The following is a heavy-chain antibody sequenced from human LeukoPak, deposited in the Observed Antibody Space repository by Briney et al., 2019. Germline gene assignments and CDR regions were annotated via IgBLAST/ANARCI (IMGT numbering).Heavy chain of an antibody. D-gene: IGHD6-19*01. J-gene: IGHJ4*02. CDR2: ISGSSENI. CDR1: GFTFSDYS. Sequence: GGSLRLSCAASGFTFSDYSMNWPPKAPGKGLEGVSAISGSSENIHSAHSKKGRFTISRDNAKNSPYLQMNSLTAEDTAVYYCARDFFDSSGHYYDAYCGQGTLVTVSS. V-gene: IGHV3-21*01. CDR3: ARDFFDSSGHYYDAY.